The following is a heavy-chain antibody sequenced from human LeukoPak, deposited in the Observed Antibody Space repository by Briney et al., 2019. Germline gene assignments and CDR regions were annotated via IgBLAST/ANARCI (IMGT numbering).Heavy chain of an antibody. CDR3: ARDLVGATDDDAFDI. D-gene: IGHD1-26*01. J-gene: IGHJ3*02. V-gene: IGHV3-21*01. CDR2: ISSSSSYI. CDR1: GFTFSSYS. Sequence: PGGSPRLSCAASGFTFSSYSMNWVRQAPGKGLEWVSSISSSSSYIYYADSVKGRFTISRDNAKNSLYLQMNSLRAEDTAVYYCARDLVGATDDDAFDIWGQGTMVTVSS.